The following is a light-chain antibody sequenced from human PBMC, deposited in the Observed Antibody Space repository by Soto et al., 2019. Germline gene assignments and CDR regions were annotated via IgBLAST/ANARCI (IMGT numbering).Light chain of an antibody. J-gene: IGLJ1*01. V-gene: IGLV1-47*01. Sequence: QSVLTQPPSASGTHGQRVTISCSGSSSNIGSNYVYWYQQLPGTAPKLLIYRNNQRPSGVPDRFSGSKSGTSASLAISGLRSEDEADYYCAAWDDSLSANYVFGTGTKVTVL. CDR3: AAWDDSLSANYV. CDR1: SSNIGSNY. CDR2: RNN.